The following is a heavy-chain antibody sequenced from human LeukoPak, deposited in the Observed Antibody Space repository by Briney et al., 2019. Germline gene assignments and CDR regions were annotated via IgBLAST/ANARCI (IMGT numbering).Heavy chain of an antibody. Sequence: SETLSLTCAVYGGSFSGYYWSWIRQPPGKGLEWIGEINHSGSTSYNPSLKSRVTISVDTSKNQFSLKLSSVTAADTAVYYCARHFPGPVAADYWGQGTLVTVSS. D-gene: IGHD3-10*01. CDR3: ARHFPGPVAADY. CDR2: INHSGST. V-gene: IGHV4-34*01. CDR1: GGSFSGYY. J-gene: IGHJ4*02.